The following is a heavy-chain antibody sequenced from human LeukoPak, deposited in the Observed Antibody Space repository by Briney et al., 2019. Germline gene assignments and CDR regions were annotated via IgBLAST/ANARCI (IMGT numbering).Heavy chain of an antibody. J-gene: IGHJ4*02. Sequence: SETLSLTCTVSGGSISSSSYYWGWIRQPPGKGLEWIGSIYYSGSTYYNPSLKSRVTISLDTSKNQFSLKLSSVTAADTAMYYCARGRYRGYYLTYYFDYWGQGTLVTVSS. CDR3: ARGRYRGYYLTYYFDY. CDR2: IYYSGST. V-gene: IGHV4-39*07. CDR1: GGSISSSSYY. D-gene: IGHD3-22*01.